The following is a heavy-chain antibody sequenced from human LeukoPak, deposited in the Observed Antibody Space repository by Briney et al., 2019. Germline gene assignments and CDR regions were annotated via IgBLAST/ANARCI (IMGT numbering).Heavy chain of an antibody. J-gene: IGHJ4*02. V-gene: IGHV3-7*03. CDR2: IKQDGSER. CDR1: GFTFSSFW. Sequence: PGGSLRLSCAASGFTFSSFWMNWVRQAPGKGLEWVANIKQDGSERNYVDSVKGRSTISRDNAKNSLFLQMNSLRVEDTAVYYCARGGTRGYSPVDYWGQGILVTVSP. D-gene: IGHD5-18*01. CDR3: ARGGTRGYSPVDY.